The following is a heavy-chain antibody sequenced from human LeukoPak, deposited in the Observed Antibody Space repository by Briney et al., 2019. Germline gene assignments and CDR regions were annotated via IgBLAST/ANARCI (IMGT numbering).Heavy chain of an antibody. Sequence: VASVKVSSKVSGYTLTELSMHWVRQAPGKGLEWMGGFDPEDGETIYAQKFQGRVTMTEDTSTDTAYMELSSLRSEDTAVYYCASRSGYYLSDAFDIWGQGTMVTVSS. D-gene: IGHD3-22*01. V-gene: IGHV1-24*01. CDR3: ASRSGYYLSDAFDI. CDR2: FDPEDGET. CDR1: GYTLTELS. J-gene: IGHJ3*02.